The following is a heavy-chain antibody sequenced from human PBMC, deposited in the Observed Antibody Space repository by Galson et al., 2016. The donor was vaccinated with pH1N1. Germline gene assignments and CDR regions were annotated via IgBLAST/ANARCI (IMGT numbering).Heavy chain of an antibody. CDR3: ATGSGNSWFDP. J-gene: IGHJ5*02. CDR1: GYTFIVYY. CDR2: INPSNGAT. V-gene: IGHV1-2*02. Sequence: CKASGYTFIVYYMHWVRQAPGHGLEWMGWINPSNGATKYAQNFQGRVTLTRDTSINTAYMELSSLTSDDTALYYCATGSGNSWFDPWGQGTLVTVSS. D-gene: IGHD3-10*01.